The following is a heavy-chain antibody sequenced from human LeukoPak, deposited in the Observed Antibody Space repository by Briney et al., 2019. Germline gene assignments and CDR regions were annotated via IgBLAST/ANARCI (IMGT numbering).Heavy chain of an antibody. CDR2: ISGSSSYI. CDR1: GFTFSSYG. Sequence: GGSLRLSCAASGFTFSSYGMHWVRQAPGKGLEWVSSISGSSSYIYYADSVKGRFTISRDNAKNSLYLQMNSLRAEDTAVYYCASGDYGDYAIYWGQGTLVTVSS. V-gene: IGHV3-21*01. CDR3: ASGDYGDYAIY. J-gene: IGHJ4*02. D-gene: IGHD4-17*01.